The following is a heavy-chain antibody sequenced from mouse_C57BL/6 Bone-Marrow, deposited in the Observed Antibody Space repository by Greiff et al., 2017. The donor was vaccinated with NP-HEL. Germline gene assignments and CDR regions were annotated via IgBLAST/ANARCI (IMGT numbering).Heavy chain of an antibody. CDR3: AKHADYYGSKDWYFDV. D-gene: IGHD1-1*01. Sequence: VKLVESGPGLVAPSQCLSISCTVSGFSLTSYGVDWVRQPPGKGLEWLGVIWGGGSTNYNSALMSRLSISKDNPKSQVFLKMNSLQTDDTAMYYCAKHADYYGSKDWYFDVWGTGTTVTVSS. CDR2: IWGGGST. V-gene: IGHV2-9*01. J-gene: IGHJ1*03. CDR1: GFSLTSYG.